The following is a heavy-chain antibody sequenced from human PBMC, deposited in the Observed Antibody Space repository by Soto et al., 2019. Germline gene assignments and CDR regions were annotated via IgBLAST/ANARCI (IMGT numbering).Heavy chain of an antibody. CDR2: MYYTGNK. CDR3: ARRYSSSLGSLFDP. D-gene: IGHD6-6*01. V-gene: IGHV4-39*01. CDR1: GGSISSSTYY. Sequence: PSETLSLSCTVSGGSISSSTYYWDWIRQPPGTGLEWIGAMYYTGNKNYNPSLESRVTMSVDTSKNQFSLKLSSVPPPDTAVYYCARRYSSSLGSLFDPWGRG. J-gene: IGHJ5*02.